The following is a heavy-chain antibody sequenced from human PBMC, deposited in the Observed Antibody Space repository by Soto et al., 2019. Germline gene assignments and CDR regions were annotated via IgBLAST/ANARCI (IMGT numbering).Heavy chain of an antibody. D-gene: IGHD3-9*01. Sequence: ASVKVSCKASGYTFTSYGINWVRQAPGQGLEWMGWISAYSANTKNAHKLQGRVTMTTDTSTSTAYMELRSLRSDDTAVYYCARDYYDILTGYSFSYFDYWGQGTLVTVSS. CDR3: ARDYYDILTGYSFSYFDY. J-gene: IGHJ4*02. CDR2: ISAYSANT. CDR1: GYTFTSYG. V-gene: IGHV1-18*01.